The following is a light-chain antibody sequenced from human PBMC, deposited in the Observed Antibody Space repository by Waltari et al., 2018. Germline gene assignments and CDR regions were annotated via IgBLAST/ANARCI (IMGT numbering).Light chain of an antibody. J-gene: IGKJ4*01. CDR3: HQRSGWSGLS. CDR2: ETS. CDR1: PGVGTS. Sequence: EIVLTQSPAILSASPGDRVTLSCRAGPGVGTSRAWYQHRPGQAPRLLVYETSTRATGVPARFSGSGFETDFTLTSSSLEPEDSAVYYCHQRSGWSGLSFGGGTKVEVK. V-gene: IGKV3-11*01.